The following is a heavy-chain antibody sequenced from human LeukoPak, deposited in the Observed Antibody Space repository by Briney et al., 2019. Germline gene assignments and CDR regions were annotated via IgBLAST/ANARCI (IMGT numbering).Heavy chain of an antibody. CDR2: ISHSGGRT. D-gene: IGHD2-8*01. V-gene: IGHV3-23*01. CDR1: GFTFSSYA. Sequence: GGSLRLSCAASGFTFSSYAMSWVRQAPGKGLEWVSTISHSGGRTYYADPVKGRFSISRDNSKNTLDLQMNSLRAEDTAVYYCAKDPDCTSGICYTFFDYWGQGTLVTVSS. J-gene: IGHJ4*02. CDR3: AKDPDCTSGICYTFFDY.